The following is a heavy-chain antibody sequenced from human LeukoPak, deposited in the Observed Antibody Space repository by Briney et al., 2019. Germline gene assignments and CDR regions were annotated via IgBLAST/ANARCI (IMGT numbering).Heavy chain of an antibody. CDR1: GYTFTGYY. J-gene: IGHJ4*02. CDR2: INPNSGGT. D-gene: IGHD5-24*01. Sequence: GASVKVSCKASGYTFTGYYMHWVRQAPGQGLEWMGWINPNSGGTNYAQKFQGRVTMTRDTSISTAYMELSSLRSEDTAVYYCARAGDGYNHRPFDYWGQGTLVTVSS. V-gene: IGHV1-2*02. CDR3: ARAGDGYNHRPFDY.